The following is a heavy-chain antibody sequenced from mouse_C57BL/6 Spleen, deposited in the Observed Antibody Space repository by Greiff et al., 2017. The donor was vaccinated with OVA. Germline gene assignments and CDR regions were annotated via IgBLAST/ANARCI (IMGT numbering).Heavy chain of an antibody. V-gene: IGHV1-20*01. J-gene: IGHJ3*01. Sequence: EVKLQESGPELVKPGDSVKISCKASGYSFTGYFMNWVMQSHGKSLEWIGRINPYNGDTFYNQKFKGKATLTVDKSSSTAHMELRSLTSEDSAVYYCARYRDYGSSSWFAYWGQGTLVTVSA. CDR3: ARYRDYGSSSWFAY. D-gene: IGHD1-1*01. CDR1: GYSFTGYF. CDR2: INPYNGDT.